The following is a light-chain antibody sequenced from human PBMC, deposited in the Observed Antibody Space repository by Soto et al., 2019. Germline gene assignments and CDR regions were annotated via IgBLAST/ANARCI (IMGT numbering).Light chain of an antibody. CDR1: QSFSRSF. CDR3: QQYGSSPQT. Sequence: VLTQSPGTLSLSPGEVVTLSCRASQSFSRSFLAWYQQKHGQPLRLLIYHAASRATGIPDRFSGSGSGTDFTLTISRLEPEELAVYYCQQYGSSPQTFGQGTKLEI. V-gene: IGKV3-20*01. J-gene: IGKJ2*01. CDR2: HAA.